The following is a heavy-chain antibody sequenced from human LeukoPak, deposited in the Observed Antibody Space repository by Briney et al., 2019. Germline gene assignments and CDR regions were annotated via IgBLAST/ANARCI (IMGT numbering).Heavy chain of an antibody. CDR3: ARGRTYYYGSGSYQGYYFDY. D-gene: IGHD3-10*01. CDR1: GGSFSGYY. Sequence: SETLSPTCAVYGGSFSGYYWSWIRQPPGKGLEWIGEINHSGSTNYNPSLKSRVTISVDTSKNQFSLKLSSVTAADTAVYYCARGRTYYYGSGSYQGYYFDYWGQGTLVTVSS. J-gene: IGHJ4*02. CDR2: INHSGST. V-gene: IGHV4-34*01.